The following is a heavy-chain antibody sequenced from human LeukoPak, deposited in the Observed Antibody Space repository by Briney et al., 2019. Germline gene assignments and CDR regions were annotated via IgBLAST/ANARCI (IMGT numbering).Heavy chain of an antibody. Sequence: PSQTLSLTCTVSGGSISSGGFYWHWIRQHPGKGLEWIGYIYYSGSAYYNPSLKSRVTISVDTSKNQFSLKLGSVTAADTAVYYCARRRGIHYGDRLSIYYFDYWGQGTLVTVSS. CDR2: IYYSGSA. CDR3: ARRRGIHYGDRLSIYYFDY. J-gene: IGHJ4*02. V-gene: IGHV4-31*03. CDR1: GGSISSGGFY. D-gene: IGHD4-17*01.